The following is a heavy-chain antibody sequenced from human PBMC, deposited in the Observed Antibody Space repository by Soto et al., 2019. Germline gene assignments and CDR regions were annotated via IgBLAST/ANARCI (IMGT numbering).Heavy chain of an antibody. J-gene: IGHJ4*02. CDR1: GFTFSSYS. V-gene: IGHV3-48*01. CDR2: ISSSSTI. D-gene: IGHD3-16*02. CDR3: ARDNSFGGVIVTPDY. Sequence: EVQLVESGGGLVQPGGSLRLSCAASGFTFSSYSMNWVRQAPGKGLEWVSYISSSSTIYYADSVKGRFTISRDNAKNSLYLQMNSLRAEDTAVYYCARDNSFGGVIVTPDYWGQGTLVTVSS.